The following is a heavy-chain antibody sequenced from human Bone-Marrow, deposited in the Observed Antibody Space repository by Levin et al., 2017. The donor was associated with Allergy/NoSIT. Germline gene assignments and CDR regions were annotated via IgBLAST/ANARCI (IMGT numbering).Heavy chain of an antibody. CDR3: ANSWSYCGKNCYTYNFDY. CDR2: TSGDGGNR. D-gene: IGHD2-21*01. CDR1: GFTFSDYA. Sequence: QLGESLKISCAASGFTFSDYAMSWVRQAPGKGLEWVSATSGDGGNRYYANSVKGRFTISRDNTQKMLYLQMNNLRVEDTALYYCANSWSYCGKNCYTYNFDYWGQGILVTVSS. J-gene: IGHJ4*02. V-gene: IGHV3-23*01.